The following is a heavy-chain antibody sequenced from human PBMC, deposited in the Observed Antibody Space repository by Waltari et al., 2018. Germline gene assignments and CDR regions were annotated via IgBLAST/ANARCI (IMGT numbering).Heavy chain of an antibody. CDR1: GGTFSSYA. CDR3: AREGSITMVRGASMDV. V-gene: IGHV1-69*05. CDR2: ISPIFGTA. J-gene: IGHJ6*02. D-gene: IGHD3-10*01. Sequence: QVQLVQSGAEVKKPGSSVKVSCKASGGTFSSYAISWVRQAPGQGLEWMGGISPIFGTANDAQKFQGRVTITTDESTSTAYMELSSLRSEDTAVYYCAREGSITMVRGASMDVWGQGTTVTVSS.